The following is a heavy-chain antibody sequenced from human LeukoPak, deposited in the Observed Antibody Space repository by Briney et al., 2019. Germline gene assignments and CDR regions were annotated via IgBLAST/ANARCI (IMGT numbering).Heavy chain of an antibody. D-gene: IGHD3-10*01. CDR3: ARGRGVRGVIFDFDY. CDR2: INPSGGST. J-gene: IGHJ4*02. CDR1: GYTFTSYY. Sequence: ASVKVSCKASGYTFTSYYMHWVRQAPGQGLEWMGIINPSGGSTSYAQKFQGRVTMTRDTSTCTVYMELSSLRSEDTAVYYCARGRGVRGVIFDFDYWGQGTLVTVSS. V-gene: IGHV1-46*01.